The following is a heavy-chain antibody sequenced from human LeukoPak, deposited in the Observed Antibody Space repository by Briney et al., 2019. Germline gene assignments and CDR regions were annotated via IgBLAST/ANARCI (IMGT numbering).Heavy chain of an antibody. D-gene: IGHD3-3*01. Sequence: GGSLRLSCAASGFTFSSYSMNWVRQAPGKGLEWVSYISSRSRTIYYADSVKGRFTISRDNAKNSLYLQMNSLRAEDTAVYYCARTYDFWSGLDAFDIWGQGTMVTVSS. V-gene: IGHV3-48*01. J-gene: IGHJ3*02. CDR2: ISSRSRTI. CDR3: ARTYDFWSGLDAFDI. CDR1: GFTFSSYS.